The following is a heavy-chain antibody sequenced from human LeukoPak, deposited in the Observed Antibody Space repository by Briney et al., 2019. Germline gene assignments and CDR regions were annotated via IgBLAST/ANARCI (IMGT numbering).Heavy chain of an antibody. J-gene: IGHJ1*01. CDR2: IYTSGST. Sequence: PSETLSLTCTVSGGSISSGSYYWGWIRQPAGKGLEWIGRIYTSGSTNYNPSLKSRVTISVDTSKNQFSLKLSSVTAADMAVYYCARGPYCGGDCYSHEYFQHWGQGTLVTVSS. CDR3: ARGPYCGGDCYSHEYFQH. V-gene: IGHV4-61*02. D-gene: IGHD2-21*02. CDR1: GGSISSGSYY.